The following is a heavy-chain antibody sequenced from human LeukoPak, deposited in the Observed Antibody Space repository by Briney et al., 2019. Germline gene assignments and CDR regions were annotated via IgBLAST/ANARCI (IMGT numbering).Heavy chain of an antibody. V-gene: IGHV3-23*01. CDR3: ARESGYDNRFDY. CDR2: ISGSGGTI. D-gene: IGHD5-12*01. Sequence: GGSLRLSCAASGFTFSGYAMSWVRQAPGKGLEWVSGISGSGGTIFYADSVKGRFTISRDNSKNTLYLQMNSLRAEDTAVYYCARESGYDNRFDYWGQGTLVTVSS. CDR1: GFTFSGYA. J-gene: IGHJ4*02.